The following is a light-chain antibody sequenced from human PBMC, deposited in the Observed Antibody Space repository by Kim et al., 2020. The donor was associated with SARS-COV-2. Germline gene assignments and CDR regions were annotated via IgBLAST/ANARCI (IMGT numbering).Light chain of an antibody. CDR2: GAS. CDR1: QSVSASY. Sequence: LSPGETAILSCRASQSVSASYLAWYQQKPGQAPRLLIYGASIRAIGIPHRFSGGGSGTDFTLASSGLEPEDFAVYFCQHFGGSLTFGGGTKVDIK. V-gene: IGKV3-20*01. J-gene: IGKJ4*01. CDR3: QHFGGSLT.